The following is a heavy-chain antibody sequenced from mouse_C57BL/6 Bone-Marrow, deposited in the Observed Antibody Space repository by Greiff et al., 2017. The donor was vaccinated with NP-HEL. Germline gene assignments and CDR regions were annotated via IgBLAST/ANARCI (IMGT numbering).Heavy chain of an antibody. Sequence: QVQLQQPGAELVKPGASVKMSCKASGYTSTSYWITWVKQRPGQGLAWIGDIYPGSGSTNYKEKFKSKATLTVDTSYSTAYMQLSSLTSEDSAVYYCARVYYGNYVGYFDVWGTETTVTVSS. V-gene: IGHV1-55*01. CDR2: IYPGSGST. CDR1: GYTSTSYW. D-gene: IGHD2-1*01. J-gene: IGHJ1*03. CDR3: ARVYYGNYVGYFDV.